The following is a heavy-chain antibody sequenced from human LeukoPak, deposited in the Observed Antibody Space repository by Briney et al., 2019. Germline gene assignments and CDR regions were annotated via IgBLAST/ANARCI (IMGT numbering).Heavy chain of an antibody. CDR2: ISWNSGSI. J-gene: IGHJ4*02. Sequence: PGRSLRLSCAASGFTFDDYAMHWVRQAPGKGLEWVSGISWNSGSIGYADSVKGRFTISRDNAKNSLYLQMNSLRAEDMALYYCAKSSSSSQKYYFDYWGQGTLVTVSS. D-gene: IGHD6-13*01. V-gene: IGHV3-9*03. CDR3: AKSSSSSQKYYFDY. CDR1: GFTFDDYA.